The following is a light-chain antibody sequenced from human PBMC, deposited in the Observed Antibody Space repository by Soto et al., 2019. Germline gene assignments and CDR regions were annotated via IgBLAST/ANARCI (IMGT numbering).Light chain of an antibody. Sequence: QSALTQPASMSGSPGQSSTISCTGTSSDVGGYNYVSWYRQHPGKAPTLMIYDVNNRPSGVSNRFSGSKSGNTASLTISGLQSEDEADYYCSSHSSSSTLVVFGGGTKLTVL. CDR3: SSHSSSSTLVV. CDR1: SSDVGGYNY. CDR2: DVN. V-gene: IGLV2-14*03. J-gene: IGLJ2*01.